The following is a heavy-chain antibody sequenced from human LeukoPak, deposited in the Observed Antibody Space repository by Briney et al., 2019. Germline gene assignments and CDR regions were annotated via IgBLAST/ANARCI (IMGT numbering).Heavy chain of an antibody. CDR2: IWFDGSNK. V-gene: IGHV3-33*06. D-gene: IGHD6-19*01. J-gene: IGHJ4*02. Sequence: PGGSLRLSCAASGFTFSTSGMHWVRQAPGKGLEWVAVIWFDGSNKHYADSVKGRFTISRDNSRNTLWLQMNSLRAEDTAIYYCAKARGTTGWLPYFDYWGQGALVTVSS. CDR1: GFTFSTSG. CDR3: AKARGTTGWLPYFDY.